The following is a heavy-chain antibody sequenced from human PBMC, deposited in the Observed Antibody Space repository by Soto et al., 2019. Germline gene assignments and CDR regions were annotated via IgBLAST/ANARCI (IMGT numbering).Heavy chain of an antibody. V-gene: IGHV4-59*12. J-gene: IGHJ6*01. D-gene: IGHD4-17*01. CDR2: IYYNGNT. CDR1: GGSISPYD. CDR3: ARAHYGDYGYGMDV. Sequence: SQTLSLTWTVAGGSISPYDWNWIRQSPGKGLEWIGYIYYNGNTNYNPSLKSRVTISIDTSKNPFSLKLTSVTAADTAVYYCARAHYGDYGYGMDVWGQGTTVTVSS.